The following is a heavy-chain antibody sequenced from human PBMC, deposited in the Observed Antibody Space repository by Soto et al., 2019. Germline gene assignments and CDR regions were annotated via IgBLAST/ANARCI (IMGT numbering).Heavy chain of an antibody. V-gene: IGHV1-69*13. J-gene: IGHJ6*02. D-gene: IGHD3-3*01. CDR1: GGTFSSYA. CDR3: ARWGPVDYDFWSGYYTGFYYYGMDV. Sequence: SVKVPCKASGGTFSSYAISWVRQAPGQGLEWMGGIIPIFGTANYAQKFQGRVTITADESTSTAYMELSSLRSEDTAVYYCARWGPVDYDFWSGYYTGFYYYGMDVWGQGTTVTVSS. CDR2: IIPIFGTA.